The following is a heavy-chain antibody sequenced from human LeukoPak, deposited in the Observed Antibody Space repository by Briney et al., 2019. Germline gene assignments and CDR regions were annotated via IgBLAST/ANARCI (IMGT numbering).Heavy chain of an antibody. V-gene: IGHV4-59*08. CDR1: GASITTYS. J-gene: IGHJ5*02. Sequence: SETLSLTCIVSGASITTYSWNWLRQSPGKGLEWFGYFSLGGTTSYTSSLKSRVTISRDTSKNQLSLKLTSVTAADTAVYYCARWDERDWAFGTWGPGTLVTVSS. CDR2: FSLGGTT. CDR3: ARWDERDWAFGT. D-gene: IGHD2-21*02.